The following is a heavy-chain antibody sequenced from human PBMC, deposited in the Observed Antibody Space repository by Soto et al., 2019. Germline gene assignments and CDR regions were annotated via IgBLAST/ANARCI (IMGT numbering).Heavy chain of an antibody. J-gene: IGHJ4*02. D-gene: IGHD5-18*01. CDR3: AHGYSYAHYFVS. Sequence: QITLKESGPTLVKPTQTLTLTCTFSGFSLSTNAVGVGWIRQPPGKALEWLALIYWDDDKRYSPSLKSRLTIPKDTSNKQVVLTMTNMDPLDTATYYCAHGYSYAHYFVSWGQGTLVTVSS. V-gene: IGHV2-5*02. CDR2: IYWDDDK. CDR1: GFSLSTNAVG.